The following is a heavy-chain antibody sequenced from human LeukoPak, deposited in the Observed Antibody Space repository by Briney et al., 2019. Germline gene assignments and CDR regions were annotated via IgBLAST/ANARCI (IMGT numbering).Heavy chain of an antibody. V-gene: IGHV4-4*09. Sequence: PSETLSLTCIASGASVINYYWSWFRQAPGKGLEWIGGMNTGGLTEYNPSLRSRVTMSIHSSKNQASRELTSVTAADTALYYCAREGYDHTGYYLDHWGQGTLVTVSS. J-gene: IGHJ4*02. CDR2: MNTGGLT. CDR3: AREGYDHTGYYLDH. D-gene: IGHD3-22*01. CDR1: GASVINYY.